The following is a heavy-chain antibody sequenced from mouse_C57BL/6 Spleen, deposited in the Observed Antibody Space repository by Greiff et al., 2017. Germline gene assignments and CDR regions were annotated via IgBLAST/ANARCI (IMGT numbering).Heavy chain of an antibody. D-gene: IGHD2-5*01. CDR2: ISYSGST. V-gene: IGHV3-1*01. J-gene: IGHJ3*01. CDR3: ARDSNYGGWFAY. CDR1: GYSITSGYD. Sequence: EVQGVESGPGMVKPSQSLSLTCTVTGYSITSGYDWHWIRHFPGNKLEWMGYISYSGSTNYNPSLKSRISITHDTSKNHFFLKLNSVTTEDTATYYCARDSNYGGWFAYWGQGTLVTVSA.